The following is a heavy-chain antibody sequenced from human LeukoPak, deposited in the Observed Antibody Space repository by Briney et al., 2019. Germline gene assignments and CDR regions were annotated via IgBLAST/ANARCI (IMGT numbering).Heavy chain of an antibody. CDR1: GGSISSYY. J-gene: IGHJ4*02. V-gene: IGHV4-59*08. CDR2: IYYSGNT. D-gene: IGHD3-3*01. CDR3: ARGKSDFWSGYYTGDYFDY. Sequence: SETLSLTCTVSGGSISSYYWSWIRQPPGKGLEWIGCIYYSGNTSYIPSLKSRVTISVDTSKNQFSLKLSSVTAADTAVYYCARGKSDFWSGYYTGDYFDYWGQGTLVTVSS.